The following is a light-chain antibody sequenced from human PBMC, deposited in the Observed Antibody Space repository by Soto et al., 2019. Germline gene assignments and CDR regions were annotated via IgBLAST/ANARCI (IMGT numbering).Light chain of an antibody. CDR3: QQLKSYPLS. CDR2: AAS. CDR1: QDISSY. J-gene: IGKJ4*01. V-gene: IGKV1-9*01. Sequence: DIQLTQSPSFLSASVGDRVTITCRTSQDISSYLAWYQQKPGKAPQLLISAASTLQSGVPSRFSGSGSGTELTLTISSLQPGDFATYYCQQLKSYPLSFGGGTKVEI.